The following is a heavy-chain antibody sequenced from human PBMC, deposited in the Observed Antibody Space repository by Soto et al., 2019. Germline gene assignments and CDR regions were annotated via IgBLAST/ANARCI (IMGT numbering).Heavy chain of an antibody. D-gene: IGHD1-26*01. CDR3: AIDYSGDVWTGRSIDI. V-gene: IGHV4-59*01. Sequence: SETLSLTCTVPGGSISSYYWSWIRQPPGKGLERIGYIYYSGSTNYNPSLKSRVTISVDTSKNQFSLKLSSVTAADTAVYYCAIDYSGDVWTGRSIDILGEGTMVTVS. J-gene: IGHJ3*02. CDR2: IYYSGST. CDR1: GGSISSYY.